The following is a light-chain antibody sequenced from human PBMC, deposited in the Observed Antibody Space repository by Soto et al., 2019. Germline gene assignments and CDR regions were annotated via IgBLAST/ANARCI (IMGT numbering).Light chain of an antibody. CDR2: DAS. CDR1: QSVSSD. J-gene: IGKJ1*01. V-gene: IGKV3-11*01. Sequence: EIVLTQSPATLSLSPGERATLSCRASQSVSSDLAWFQQKPGQAPRLLIYDASNRASGTPARFSGSGSGTDFTLTISSLEPEDFAVYYCQQRSNWPRTFGHGTKVEI. CDR3: QQRSNWPRT.